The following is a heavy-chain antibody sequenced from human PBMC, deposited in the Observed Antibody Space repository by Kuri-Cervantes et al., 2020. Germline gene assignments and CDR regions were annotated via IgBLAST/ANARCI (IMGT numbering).Heavy chain of an antibody. CDR2: INQSGST. J-gene: IGHJ4*02. CDR3: ARARGGYYYGSGTYGAWVDY. V-gene: IGHV4-34*01. Sequence: SQTLSLTCAVYGGSFSGYYWSWIRQPPGKGLEWIGEINQSGSTNYNPSLKSRVTISVDTSKNQFSLKLSSVTAADTAVCYCARARGGYYYGSGTYGAWVDYWGQGTLVTVSS. CDR1: GGSFSGYY. D-gene: IGHD3-10*01.